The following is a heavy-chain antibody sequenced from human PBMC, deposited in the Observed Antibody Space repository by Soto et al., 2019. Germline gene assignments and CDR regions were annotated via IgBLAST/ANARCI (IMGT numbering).Heavy chain of an antibody. V-gene: IGHV5-51*01. CDR1: GYIFSSYW. CDR3: ARPRSGSYRLDYYGMDV. J-gene: IGHJ6*02. D-gene: IGHD3-10*01. Sequence: PGESLKISCKGSGYIFSSYWIAWGLQMPGKGLEWMGIIYPGDSDARYSPSFQGQVTMSADKSVSTAYLQWSSLKASDTAMYYCARPRSGSYRLDYYGMDVWGQGTTVTVSS. CDR2: IYPGDSDA.